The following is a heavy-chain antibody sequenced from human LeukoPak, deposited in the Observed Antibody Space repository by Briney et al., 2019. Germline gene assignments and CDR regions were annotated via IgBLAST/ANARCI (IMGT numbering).Heavy chain of an antibody. CDR3: ARDGGYSNYANSMDV. Sequence: GGSLRLSCAASGFTFSSYSMTWVRQAPGKGLEWVSYISSSSSTIYYADSVKGRFTISRDNAKNSLYLQMNSLRAEDTAVYYCARDGGYSNYANSMDVWGQGTTVTVSS. CDR1: GFTFSSYS. J-gene: IGHJ6*02. V-gene: IGHV3-48*01. D-gene: IGHD4-11*01. CDR2: ISSSSSTI.